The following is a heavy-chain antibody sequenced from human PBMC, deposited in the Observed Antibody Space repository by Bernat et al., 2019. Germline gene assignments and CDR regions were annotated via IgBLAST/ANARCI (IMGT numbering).Heavy chain of an antibody. Sequence: QVQLQQWGAGLLKPSEILSLTCAVYGGSFSGYYWSWIRQPPGKGLEWIGEINHSGSTNYNPSLKSRVTISVDTSKNQFSLKLSSVTAADTAVYYCARSNGYCSGGSCYSDYWGQGTLVTVSS. J-gene: IGHJ4*02. V-gene: IGHV4-34*01. D-gene: IGHD2-15*01. CDR1: GGSFSGYY. CDR3: ARSNGYCSGGSCYSDY. CDR2: INHSGST.